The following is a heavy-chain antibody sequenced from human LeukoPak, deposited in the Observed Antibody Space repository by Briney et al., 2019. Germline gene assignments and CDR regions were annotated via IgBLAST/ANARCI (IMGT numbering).Heavy chain of an antibody. CDR1: GKPLSDLS. CDR3: TTGFTAMAVDYFDY. V-gene: IGHV1-24*01. D-gene: IGHD5-18*01. Sequence: ASVKVSCKVSGKPLSDLSIHWLRQAPGKGLEWMGGVDPEDDERIYAQKFQGRVTMTEDTSIDTAYMDVSSLKSEDTAVYYCTTGFTAMAVDYFDYWGQGTLVTVSS. CDR2: VDPEDDER. J-gene: IGHJ4*02.